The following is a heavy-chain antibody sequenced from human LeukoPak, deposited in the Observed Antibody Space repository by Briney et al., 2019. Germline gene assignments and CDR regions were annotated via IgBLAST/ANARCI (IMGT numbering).Heavy chain of an antibody. Sequence: PSETLSLTCTVSAGSISSYYWTWIRQPAGKRLEWIGQIYSSGSTIYNPSLRSRVTLSVDTSKNQFSLKLTSVTAADTAVYYCAREDWDAATRNWYIDLWGRGTLVTVSS. CDR2: IYSSGST. CDR3: AREDWDAATRNWYIDL. CDR1: AGSISSYY. J-gene: IGHJ2*01. D-gene: IGHD5-18*01. V-gene: IGHV4-4*07.